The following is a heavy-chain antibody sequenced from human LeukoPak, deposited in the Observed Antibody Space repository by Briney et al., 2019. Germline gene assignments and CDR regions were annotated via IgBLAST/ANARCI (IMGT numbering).Heavy chain of an antibody. CDR1: GYSISSGYY. CDR2: IYHSGST. D-gene: IGHD3-10*01. V-gene: IGHV4-38-2*02. J-gene: IGHJ4*02. Sequence: SETLSLTCTVSGYSISSGYYWGWIRQPPGKGLEWIGSIYHSGSTYYNPSLKSRVTISVDTSKNQFSLKLSSVTAADTAVYYCARVLKYGSGSYYNAFDYWGQGTLVTVSS. CDR3: ARVLKYGSGSYYNAFDY.